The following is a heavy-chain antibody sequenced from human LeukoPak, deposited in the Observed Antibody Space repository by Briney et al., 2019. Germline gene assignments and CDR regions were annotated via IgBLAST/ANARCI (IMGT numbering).Heavy chain of an antibody. CDR3: ARTVIAARPGYYYYYMDV. D-gene: IGHD6-6*01. CDR1: GYSFTSYW. V-gene: IGHV5-51*01. Sequence: GESLKISCKASGYSFTSYWIGWVRQMPGKGLEWMGIIYPGDSDTRYSPSFQGQVTISADKSISTAYLQWSSLKASDTAMYYCARTVIAARPGYYYYYMDVWGKGTTVTASS. CDR2: IYPGDSDT. J-gene: IGHJ6*03.